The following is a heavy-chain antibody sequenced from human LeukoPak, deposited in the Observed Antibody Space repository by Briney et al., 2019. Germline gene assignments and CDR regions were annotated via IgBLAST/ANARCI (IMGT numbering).Heavy chain of an antibody. CDR2: ISSSSSYI. Sequence: PGGSLRLSCAASGFTFSSYSMNWVRQAPGKGLEWVSSISSSSSYIYYADSVKGRFTISRDNAKNSLYLQMNSLRAEDTAVYYCARGSASGWLPTVWGQGTLGTVSS. CDR3: ARGSASGWLPTV. V-gene: IGHV3-21*01. D-gene: IGHD6-19*01. CDR1: GFTFSSYS. J-gene: IGHJ4*02.